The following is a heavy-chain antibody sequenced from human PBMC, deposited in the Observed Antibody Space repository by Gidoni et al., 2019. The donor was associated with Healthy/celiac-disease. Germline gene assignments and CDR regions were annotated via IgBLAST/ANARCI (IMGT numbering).Heavy chain of an antibody. V-gene: IGHV3-30-3*01. J-gene: IGHJ4*02. CDR3: ARSEGYSGYDRIVGIDYFDY. Sequence: QVQLVESGGGVVQRGRSLRLSCAASGFTFSSYAMHWVRQAPGKGLEWVAVISYDGSNKYYADSVKGRFTISRDNSKNTLYLQMNSLRAEDTAVYYCARSEGYSGYDRIVGIDYFDYWGQGTLVTVSS. CDR2: ISYDGSNK. CDR1: GFTFSSYA. D-gene: IGHD5-12*01.